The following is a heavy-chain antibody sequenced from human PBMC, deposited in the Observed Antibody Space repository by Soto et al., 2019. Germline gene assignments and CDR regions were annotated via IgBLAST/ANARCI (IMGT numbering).Heavy chain of an antibody. Sequence: GSLRLSCAASGFTFSSYSMNRVRQAPGKGLEWVSSISSSSSYIYYADSVKGRSTISRDNAKNSLYLQMNSLRAEDTAVYYCARDAHYYDSSGYPPLGYWGHGTLVTGSS. D-gene: IGHD3-22*01. CDR3: ARDAHYYDSSGYPPLGY. J-gene: IGHJ4*01. V-gene: IGHV3-21*01. CDR2: ISSSSSYI. CDR1: GFTFSSYS.